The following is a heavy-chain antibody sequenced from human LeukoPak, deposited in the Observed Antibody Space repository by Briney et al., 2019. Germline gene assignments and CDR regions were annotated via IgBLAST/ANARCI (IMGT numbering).Heavy chain of an antibody. CDR2: INHSGST. V-gene: IGHV4-34*01. Sequence: GSLRLSCAASGFTFSSYAMSWVRQPPGKGLEWIGEINHSGSTNYNPSLKSRVTISVDTSKNQFSLKLSSVPAADTAVYYCARGVLAPFDYWGQGTLVTVSS. CDR3: ARGVLAPFDY. J-gene: IGHJ4*02. CDR1: GFTFSSYA.